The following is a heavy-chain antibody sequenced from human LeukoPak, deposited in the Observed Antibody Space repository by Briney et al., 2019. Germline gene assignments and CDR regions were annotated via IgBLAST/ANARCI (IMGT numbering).Heavy chain of an antibody. Sequence: GGSLRLSCAASGFTFSSYSMNWVRQAPGKGLEWVSSISSSSSYIYYADSVKGRFTISRDNAKNSLYLQMNSLRAEDTAVYYCARDVTGYYDSSGPRNYWGQGTLVTVSS. CDR1: GFTFSSYS. D-gene: IGHD3-22*01. V-gene: IGHV3-21*01. CDR3: ARDVTGYYDSSGPRNY. J-gene: IGHJ4*02. CDR2: ISSSSSYI.